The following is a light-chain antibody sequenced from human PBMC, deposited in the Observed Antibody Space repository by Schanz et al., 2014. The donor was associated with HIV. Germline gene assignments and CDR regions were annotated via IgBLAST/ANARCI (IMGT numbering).Light chain of an antibody. CDR2: DVN. V-gene: IGLV2-14*03. CDR3: SSYTATRTVT. Sequence: QSALTQPASVSGSPGQSITISCTGTSSDVGGYKSVSWYQQHPGKAPKLMIYDVNNRPSGVSDRFSGSKSANTASLTISGLQADDEGDYYCSSYTATRTVTFGGGTKLTVL. J-gene: IGLJ2*01. CDR1: SSDVGGYKS.